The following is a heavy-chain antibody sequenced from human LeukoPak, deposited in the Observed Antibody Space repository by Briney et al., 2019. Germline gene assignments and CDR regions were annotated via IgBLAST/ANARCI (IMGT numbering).Heavy chain of an antibody. D-gene: IGHD6-6*01. J-gene: IGHJ4*02. CDR1: GESINNYY. Sequence: PSETLSLTCTVSGESINNYYWTWIRQPPGKGLEWIGYIYYIGSTNYNPSLKSRVTISADMSKNQFSLKLSSVTAADTAVYYCARGTWSSSIDYWGQGTLVTVSS. V-gene: IGHV4-59*08. CDR2: IYYIGST. CDR3: ARGTWSSSIDY.